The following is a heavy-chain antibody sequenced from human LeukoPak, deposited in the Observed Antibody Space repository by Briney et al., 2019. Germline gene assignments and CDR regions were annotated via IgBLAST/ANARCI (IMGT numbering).Heavy chain of an antibody. CDR2: TYYRSKWYN. CDR1: GDSVSSNSAA. D-gene: IGHD1-7*01. V-gene: IGHV6-1*01. CDR3: ARRGGDARSEGNYWFDP. Sequence: TSQTLSLTCAISGDSVSSNSAAWNWIRQSPSRGLEWLGTTYYRSKWYNDYAVSVKSRITINPDTSKNQFSLQLNSVTPEDTAVYYCARRGGDARSEGNYWFDPWGQGTLVAVSS. J-gene: IGHJ5*02.